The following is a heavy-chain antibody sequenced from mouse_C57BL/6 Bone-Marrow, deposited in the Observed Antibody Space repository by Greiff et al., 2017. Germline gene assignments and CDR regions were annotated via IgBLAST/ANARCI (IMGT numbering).Heavy chain of an antibody. J-gene: IGHJ3*01. V-gene: IGHV14-3*01. CDR2: IEPANGNT. CDR1: GFNIKNTY. D-gene: IGHD1-1*01. Sequence: EVHLVESVAELVRPGASVKLSCTASGFNIKNTYMHWVKQRPEQGLEWIGRIEPANGNTKYDQKFQGKATINTDTSSNTTYLQLSSLTSEDTTIYYCANPPGDYGTSQFAYGCRGNLVTVSA. CDR3: ANPPGDYGTSQFAY.